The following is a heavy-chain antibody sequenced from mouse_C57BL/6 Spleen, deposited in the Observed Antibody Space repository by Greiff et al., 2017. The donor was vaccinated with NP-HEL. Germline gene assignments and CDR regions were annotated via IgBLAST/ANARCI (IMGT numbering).Heavy chain of an antibody. CDR3: ARMRGDYYGSSYRYFDV. CDR1: GYSITSDY. J-gene: IGHJ1*03. Sequence: VQLQQSGPGLAKPSQTLSLTCSVTGYSITSDYWNWIRKFPGNKLEYMGYISYSGSTYYNPSLKSRISITRDTSKNQYYLQLNSVTTEDTATYYCARMRGDYYGSSYRYFDVWGTGTTVTVSS. V-gene: IGHV3-8*01. D-gene: IGHD1-1*01. CDR2: ISYSGST.